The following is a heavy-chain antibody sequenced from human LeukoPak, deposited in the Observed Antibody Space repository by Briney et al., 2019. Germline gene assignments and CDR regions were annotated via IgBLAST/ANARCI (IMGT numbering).Heavy chain of an antibody. Sequence: GGSLRLSCAASGFNFDDYAMHWVRQAPGKVLEWVSGISWNSGNIAYADSVKGRFTISRDSAKTSLYLQINNLRAEDTALYYCAKAHDYGDYAGFDYWGQGTLVSVSS. CDR3: AKAHDYGDYAGFDY. D-gene: IGHD4-17*01. J-gene: IGHJ4*02. CDR2: ISWNSGNI. V-gene: IGHV3-9*01. CDR1: GFNFDDYA.